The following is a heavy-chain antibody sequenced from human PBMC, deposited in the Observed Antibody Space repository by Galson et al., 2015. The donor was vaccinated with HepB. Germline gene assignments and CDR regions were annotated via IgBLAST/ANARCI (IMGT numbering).Heavy chain of an antibody. CDR1: GFTFSSYA. Sequence: SLRLSCAASGFTFSSYAMHWVRQAPGKGLEWVAVISYDGSNKYYADSVKGRFTISRDNSKNTLYLQMNSLRAEDTAVYYCARSLRMYSSSWKPFDYWGQGTLVTVSS. D-gene: IGHD6-13*01. CDR2: ISYDGSNK. CDR3: ARSLRMYSSSWKPFDY. J-gene: IGHJ4*02. V-gene: IGHV3-30*04.